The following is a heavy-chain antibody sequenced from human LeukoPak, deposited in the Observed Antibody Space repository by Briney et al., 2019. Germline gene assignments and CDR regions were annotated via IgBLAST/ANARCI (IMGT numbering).Heavy chain of an antibody. J-gene: IGHJ4*02. CDR2: ISYDGSNK. CDR3: ARDRVQIWSYVAIFDY. V-gene: IGHV3-30-3*01. CDR1: GFTFSSYA. Sequence: PGGSLRLSCAASGFTFSSYAMHWVRQAPGKGLEWVAVISYDGSNKYYADSVKGRFTISRDNSKNTLYLQMNSLRSEDTAVYFCARDRVQIWSYVAIFDYWGQGTLVTVSS. D-gene: IGHD4/OR15-4a*01.